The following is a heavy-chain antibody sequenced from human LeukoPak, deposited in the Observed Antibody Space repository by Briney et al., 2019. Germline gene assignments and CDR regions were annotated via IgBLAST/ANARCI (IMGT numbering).Heavy chain of an antibody. D-gene: IGHD6-19*01. Sequence: GGSLRLSCAASGFTFSSYWMSWVRQAPGKGLEWVANIKQDGSGKYYVDSVKGRFTISRDNAKNSLYLQMNSLRAEDTAVYYCARDQWLVQFDYWGQGTLVTVSS. CDR3: ARDQWLVQFDY. CDR1: GFTFSSYW. J-gene: IGHJ4*02. CDR2: IKQDGSGK. V-gene: IGHV3-7*01.